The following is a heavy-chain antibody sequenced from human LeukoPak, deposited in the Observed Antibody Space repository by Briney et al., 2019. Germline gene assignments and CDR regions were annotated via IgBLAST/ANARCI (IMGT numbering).Heavy chain of an antibody. Sequence: ASVKVSCKASGCTFSSYTINWVRQAPGQGLEWMGGIIPIFGTANYAQKFQGRVTITTDKSTSTTYMELSSLRSEDTAVYYCARTVVVTAEHAFDVWGQGTMVTVSS. J-gene: IGHJ3*01. CDR2: IIPIFGTA. D-gene: IGHD2-21*02. CDR1: GCTFSSYT. V-gene: IGHV1-69*05. CDR3: ARTVVVTAEHAFDV.